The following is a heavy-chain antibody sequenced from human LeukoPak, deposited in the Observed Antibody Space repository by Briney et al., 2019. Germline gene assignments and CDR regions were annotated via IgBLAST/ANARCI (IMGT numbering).Heavy chain of an antibody. V-gene: IGHV3-9*01. Sequence: GGSLRLSCAASGFTFDDYAMHWVRQAPGKGLEWVSGISWNSGSIGYADSVKGRFTISRDNAKNSLYLQMNSLRAEDTALYYCAKGVLPYSGSPNGAFDIWGQGTMVTVSS. J-gene: IGHJ3*02. D-gene: IGHD1-26*01. CDR2: ISWNSGSI. CDR1: GFTFDDYA. CDR3: AKGVLPYSGSPNGAFDI.